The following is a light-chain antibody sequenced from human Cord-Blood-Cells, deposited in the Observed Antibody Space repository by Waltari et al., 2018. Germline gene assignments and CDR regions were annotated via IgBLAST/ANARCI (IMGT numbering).Light chain of an antibody. J-gene: IGLJ1*01. CDR1: SSEVGGYIY. CDR3: SSYTSSSTLSA. Sequence: QSALTQPASVSGSPGQSITISCNGTSSEVGGYIYVSLYQQHPGKAPKLMIYDVSNRPAALSNRFSGSKSGNTASLTISGLQAEDEADYYCSSYTSSSTLSAFGTGNKVTVL. CDR2: DVS. V-gene: IGLV2-14*01.